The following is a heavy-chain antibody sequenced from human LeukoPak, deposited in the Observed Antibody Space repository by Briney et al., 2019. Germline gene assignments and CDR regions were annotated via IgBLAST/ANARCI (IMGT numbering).Heavy chain of an antibody. D-gene: IGHD3-22*01. CDR3: ARGDSSGYYYGHY. CDR2: MSSSGTTI. J-gene: IGHJ4*02. CDR1: GFSISSYE. Sequence: GGSLRLSCAASGFSISSYEMNWVRQAPGKGLEWVSYMSSSGTTINYADSVKGRFTFSRDNAKNSLYLQMNSLRVEDTAVYYCARGDSSGYYYGHYWGQGTLVTVSS. V-gene: IGHV3-48*03.